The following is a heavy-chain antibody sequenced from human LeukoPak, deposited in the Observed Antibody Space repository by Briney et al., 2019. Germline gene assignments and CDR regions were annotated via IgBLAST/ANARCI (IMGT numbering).Heavy chain of an antibody. J-gene: IGHJ4*02. D-gene: IGHD6-19*01. CDR3: ARSGPKHSGQISFGY. Sequence: SETLSLTCSVSGSSINSYYWSWIRQPPGKGLEWIGYIYSNGNTNYNPSLKSRVTISVDTSKNQFSLKLSSVTAADTAVYYCARSGPKHSGQISFGYWGQGTLVTVSS. CDR1: GSSINSYY. V-gene: IGHV4-4*08. CDR2: IYSNGNT.